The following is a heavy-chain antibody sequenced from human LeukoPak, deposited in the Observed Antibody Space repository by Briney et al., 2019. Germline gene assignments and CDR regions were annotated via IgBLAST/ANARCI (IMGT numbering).Heavy chain of an antibody. V-gene: IGHV1-2*06. D-gene: IGHD3-22*01. Sequence: ASVKVSCKASGYTFTGYYMHWVRQAPGQGLEWMGRINPNSGGTNYAQKFQGRVTITRDTSASTAYMELSSLRSEDTAVYYCARYWYYYDSSGYYFSYFDYWGQGTLVTVPS. J-gene: IGHJ4*02. CDR2: INPNSGGT. CDR3: ARYWYYYDSSGYYFSYFDY. CDR1: GYTFTGYY.